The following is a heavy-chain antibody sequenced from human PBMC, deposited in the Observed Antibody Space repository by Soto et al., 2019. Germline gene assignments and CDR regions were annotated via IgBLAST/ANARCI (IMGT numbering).Heavy chain of an antibody. V-gene: IGHV3-48*03. Sequence: GGSLSLSCAVSGFIFSSYEMNWVRQDTEKGLGWVSYISGSGNIKYYADSVKGRFTISRDNAKNSLFLQMDSLRAEDTAIYYCAIITEGYSGFCYKDGFDYWGQGTLVTFS. CDR1: GFIFSSYE. CDR2: ISGSGNIK. CDR3: AIITEGYSGFCYKDGFDY. J-gene: IGHJ4*02. D-gene: IGHD5-12*01.